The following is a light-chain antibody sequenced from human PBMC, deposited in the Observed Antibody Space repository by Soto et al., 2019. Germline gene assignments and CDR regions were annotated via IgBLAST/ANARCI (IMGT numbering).Light chain of an antibody. V-gene: IGKV3-15*01. J-gene: IGKJ1*01. CDR3: QHYNHWPAWT. CDR2: GAS. Sequence: EIVMTQSPATLSVSPGERATLSCRASQSVSINLAWYQQKPGQAPRLLIYGASTRATGIPARFSGCGSGIDFTLTISSLRCEDFAVSYCQHYNHWPAWTFGQGTKVEI. CDR1: QSVSIN.